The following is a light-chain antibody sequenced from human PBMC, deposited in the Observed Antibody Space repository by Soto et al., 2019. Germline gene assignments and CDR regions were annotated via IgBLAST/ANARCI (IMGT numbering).Light chain of an antibody. J-gene: IGKJ5*01. V-gene: IGKV1-33*01. CDR2: DAS. Sequence: DIQMTQSPSSLSASIGDRVTISCQASQDIGNFLNWYQQKPGKAPYLLIYDASNLGTGVSSRFSGSGSGRDFSFTITSLQPDDVATYFCQQYGSLPITFGQGTRLDIK. CDR1: QDIGNF. CDR3: QQYGSLPIT.